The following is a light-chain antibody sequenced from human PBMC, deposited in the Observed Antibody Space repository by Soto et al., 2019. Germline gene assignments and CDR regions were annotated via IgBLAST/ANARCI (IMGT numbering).Light chain of an antibody. Sequence: QSVLTQPPSASGSPGQSVTISCTGTSSDVGAYNYVSWYQQHPGKAPKLMLYEINKRPSGVPDRFSGSKSGNTASLTVSGLLAEDEGDYYCSSFAGSNNFPYVFGTGTKVTV. J-gene: IGLJ1*01. CDR3: SSFAGSNNFPYV. V-gene: IGLV2-8*01. CDR2: EIN. CDR1: SSDVGAYNY.